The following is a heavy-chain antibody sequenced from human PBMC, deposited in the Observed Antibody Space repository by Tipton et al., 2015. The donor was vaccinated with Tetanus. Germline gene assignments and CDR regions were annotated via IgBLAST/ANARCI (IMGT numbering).Heavy chain of an antibody. Sequence: SLRLSCGMSDFVFTNNGKHWVRQAPGKGLEWVAFIWYDGSIKYYADSVKGRFAISIDTSENTLNLQMNSLRAEDTAIYYCARDMRGGSPYAGWFDLWGQGTPVAVSS. CDR1: DFVFTNNG. V-gene: IGHV3-33*01. J-gene: IGHJ5*02. D-gene: IGHD2-2*01. CDR2: IWYDGSIK. CDR3: ARDMRGGSPYAGWFDL.